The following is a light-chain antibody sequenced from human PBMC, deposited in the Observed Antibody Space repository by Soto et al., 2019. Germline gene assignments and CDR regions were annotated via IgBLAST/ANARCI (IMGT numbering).Light chain of an antibody. Sequence: EIVMTRSPGTLSVSPGERATLSCRASQSVSXXLAWYQQKPGQAPRLLIYGASTRATGIPARFSGSGSGTEXTXTISSLXSEDFAVYYCQQYNSWPGTFGQGTKVEIK. CDR1: QSVSXX. J-gene: IGKJ1*01. V-gene: IGKV3-15*01. CDR3: QQYNSWPGT. CDR2: GAS.